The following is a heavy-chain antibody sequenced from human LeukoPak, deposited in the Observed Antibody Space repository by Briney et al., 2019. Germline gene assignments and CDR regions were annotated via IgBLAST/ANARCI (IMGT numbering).Heavy chain of an antibody. D-gene: IGHD3-10*01. J-gene: IGHJ5*02. CDR3: ARGGVWFGEPINWFDP. Sequence: SETLSLTCTVSGGSISSGVYYWSWIRQPPGKGLEWIGYIYYSGSTYYNPSLKSRVTISVDTSKNQFSLKLSSVTAADTAVYYCARGGVWFGEPINWFDPWGQGTLVTVSS. CDR1: GGSISSGVYY. CDR2: IYYSGST. V-gene: IGHV4-30-4*01.